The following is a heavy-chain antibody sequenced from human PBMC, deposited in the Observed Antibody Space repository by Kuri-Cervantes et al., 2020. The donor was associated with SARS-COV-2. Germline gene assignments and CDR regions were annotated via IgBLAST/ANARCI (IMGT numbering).Heavy chain of an antibody. D-gene: IGHD4-17*01. J-gene: IGHJ4*02. V-gene: IGHV3-23*01. CDR3: AKDQGGDYGDLPLDY. CDR1: GFTFSSYA. CDR2: ISGSGGST. Sequence: GESLKISCAASGFTFSSYAMSWVRQAPGKGLEWVSAISGSGGSTCYADSVKGRFTISRDNSKNTLYLQMNSLRAEDTAVYYCAKDQGGDYGDLPLDYWGQGTLVTVSS.